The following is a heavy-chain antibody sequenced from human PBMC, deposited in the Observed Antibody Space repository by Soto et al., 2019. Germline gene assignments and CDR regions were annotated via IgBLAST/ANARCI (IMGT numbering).Heavy chain of an antibody. J-gene: IGHJ4*02. CDR1: GFTFSGYA. CDR3: VKALRYFDWLPDFDY. D-gene: IGHD3-9*01. V-gene: IGHV3-64D*06. Sequence: GGSLRLSCSASGFTFSGYAMHWVRQAPGKGLEYVSAISSNGGSTYYADSVKGRFTISRDNSKNTLYLQMSSLRAEDTAVYYCVKALRYFDWLPDFDYWGQGTLVTVSS. CDR2: ISSNGGST.